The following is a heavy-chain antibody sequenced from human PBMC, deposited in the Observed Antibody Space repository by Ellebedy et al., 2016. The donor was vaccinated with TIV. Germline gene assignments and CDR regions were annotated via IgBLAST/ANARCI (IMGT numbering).Heavy chain of an antibody. CDR3: ATETDYGDQILDY. Sequence: MPGGSLRLSCTVSGVSISSCYCSWIRQSPGKGLAWIGYVYNSGSTNYNPSLKSRVTISLDTSKNQFSLKLNSVTAADTAVYHCATETDYGDQILDYWGQGAMVTVSS. J-gene: IGHJ4*02. CDR2: VYNSGST. D-gene: IGHD4-17*01. V-gene: IGHV4-59*01. CDR1: GVSISSCY.